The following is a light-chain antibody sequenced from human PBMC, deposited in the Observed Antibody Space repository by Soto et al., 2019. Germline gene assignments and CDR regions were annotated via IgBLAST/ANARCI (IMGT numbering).Light chain of an antibody. V-gene: IGLV1-40*01. CDR3: QADDSDLDARYV. CDR1: SSNIGTGSD. Sequence: QSVLTQPPSASGAPGQRVTISCTGSSSNIGTGSDVHWYQHRPGTAPQLLIFSNRNPPSGVPVPDRFSGSKSGTSASLAITGLQAEDEGDYYCQADDSDLDARYVFGTGTKLTVL. J-gene: IGLJ1*01. CDR2: SNR.